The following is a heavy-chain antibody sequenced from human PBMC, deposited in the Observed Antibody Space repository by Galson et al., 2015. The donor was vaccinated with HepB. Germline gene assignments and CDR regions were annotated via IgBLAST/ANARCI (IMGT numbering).Heavy chain of an antibody. Sequence: SLRLSCAASGFIFSSYPMSWVRQAPGKGLEWVSGISASDDSTYYADSVKGRFIISRDNSKNTLFLQMNSLRAEDTAVYYCAKMPSNSWGQGTMVTVSS. CDR1: GFIFSSYP. D-gene: IGHD4-23*01. V-gene: IGHV3-23*01. CDR2: ISASDDST. CDR3: AKMPSNS. J-gene: IGHJ3*01.